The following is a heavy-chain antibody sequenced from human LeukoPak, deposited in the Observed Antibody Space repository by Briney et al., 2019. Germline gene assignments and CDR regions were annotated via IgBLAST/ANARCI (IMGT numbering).Heavy chain of an antibody. D-gene: IGHD4-11*01. J-gene: IGHJ6*03. Sequence: GGSLRLSCAASGFTFSSYAMHWVRQAPGKGLEWVAVISYDGSNKYYADSVKGRFTISRDNSKNTLYLQMNSLRAEDTAVYYCARSLYSFYYMDVWGKGTTVTVSS. CDR3: ARSLYSFYYMDV. CDR1: GFTFSSYA. CDR2: ISYDGSNK. V-gene: IGHV3-30-3*01.